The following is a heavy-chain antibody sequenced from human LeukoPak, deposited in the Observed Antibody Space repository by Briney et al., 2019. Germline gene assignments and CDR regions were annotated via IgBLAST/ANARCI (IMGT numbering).Heavy chain of an antibody. J-gene: IGHJ3*02. CDR3: ARYQGLVQLGRSPEAFDI. CDR1: GFTFSSYS. Sequence: PGGSLRLSCAASGFTFSSYSMNWVRQAPGKGLEWVSSISSSSYIYYADSVKGRFTISRDNAKNSLYLQMNSLRAEDTAVYYCARYQGLVQLGRSPEAFDIWGQGTMVTVSS. D-gene: IGHD1-1*01. V-gene: IGHV3-21*01. CDR2: ISSSSYI.